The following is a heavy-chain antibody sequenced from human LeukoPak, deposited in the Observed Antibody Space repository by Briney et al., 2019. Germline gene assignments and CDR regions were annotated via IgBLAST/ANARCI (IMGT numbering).Heavy chain of an antibody. CDR1: GFTVSSNY. CDR2: IYSGGST. J-gene: IGHJ4*02. CDR3: ASLRPGY. V-gene: IGHV3-66*02. Sequence: GGSLRLSCGASGFTVSSNYMSWVRQAPGKGLEWVSVIYSGGSTYYADSVKGRFTISRDNSKNTLYLQMNSLRAEDTAVYYCASLRPGYWGQGTLVTVSS.